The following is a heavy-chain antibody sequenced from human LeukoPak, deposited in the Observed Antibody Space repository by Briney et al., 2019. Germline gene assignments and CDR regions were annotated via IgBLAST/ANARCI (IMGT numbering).Heavy chain of an antibody. CDR3: AKVPYSDYGSGRPPFMDV. J-gene: IGHJ6*02. Sequence: GWSLRLSCAACGFTFSNYAMSWVRQAPGKGLEWVSTISNTGSDTYYADSVKGRFTISRDNSENTLYLQMNNLRAEDTAIHYCAKVPYSDYGSGRPPFMDVWGQGTTVAVSS. CDR2: ISNTGSDT. CDR1: GFTFSNYA. V-gene: IGHV3-23*01. D-gene: IGHD3-10*01.